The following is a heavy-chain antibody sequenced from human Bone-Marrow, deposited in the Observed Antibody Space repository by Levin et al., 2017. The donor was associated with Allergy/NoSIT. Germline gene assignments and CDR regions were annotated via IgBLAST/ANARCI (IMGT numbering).Heavy chain of an antibody. V-gene: IGHV4-59*08. J-gene: IGHJ1*01. D-gene: IGHD2-21*02. Sequence: PSETLSLTCTVSGGSISSYYWSWIRQPPGKGLEWIGYIYYSGSTNYNSSLKSRVSISVDTSKNQFSLKVSSVTAADTAVYYCAALVVTAAAEYFQHWGQGTLVTVSS. CDR3: AALVVTAAAEYFQH. CDR1: GGSISSYY. CDR2: IYYSGST.